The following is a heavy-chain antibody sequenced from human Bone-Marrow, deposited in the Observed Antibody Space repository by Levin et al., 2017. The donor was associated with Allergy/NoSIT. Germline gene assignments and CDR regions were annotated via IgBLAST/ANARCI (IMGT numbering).Heavy chain of an antibody. CDR2: ITKDGRNQ. Sequence: GGSLRLSCAASGFTFTKYAIHWVRQTPGKGLEWIAVITKDGRNQYYADSVKGRFIISRDDSQHTVPVHMNSLRTDDTAVYYCARDRQHYYTRGYSTFGPFDIWGQGTVVTVSS. V-gene: IGHV3-30*14. J-gene: IGHJ3*02. D-gene: IGHD3-22*01. CDR3: ARDRQHYYTRGYSTFGPFDI. CDR1: GFTFTKYA.